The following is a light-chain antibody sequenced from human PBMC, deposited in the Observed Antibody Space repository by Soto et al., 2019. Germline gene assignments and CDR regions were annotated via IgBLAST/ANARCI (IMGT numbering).Light chain of an antibody. CDR2: SNN. Sequence: QSVLTQPPSASGTPGQRVTISCSGSSSNIGSNTVNWYQQLPGTAPQLLIYSNNQRPSGVPDRFSGSKSGTSASLAISGLQSEDEADYYCAAWDESLNGPVFGGGTKLTVL. CDR3: AAWDESLNGPV. J-gene: IGLJ3*02. CDR1: SSNIGSNT. V-gene: IGLV1-44*01.